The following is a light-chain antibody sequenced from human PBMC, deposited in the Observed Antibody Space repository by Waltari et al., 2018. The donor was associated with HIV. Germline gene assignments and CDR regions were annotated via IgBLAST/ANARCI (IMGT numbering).Light chain of an antibody. V-gene: IGLV2-14*03. J-gene: IGLJ1*01. CDR3: SSYTSSSPYA. Sequence: QSALTQPASVSGSPGQSITISCTGTSSDVGGYNYVSWYQQHPGKAPKLMIYDDSNQPSGVSNRFSGSKSGNTASLTSSGLQAEDEADYYCSSYTSSSPYAFGTGTKVTVL. CDR2: DDS. CDR1: SSDVGGYNY.